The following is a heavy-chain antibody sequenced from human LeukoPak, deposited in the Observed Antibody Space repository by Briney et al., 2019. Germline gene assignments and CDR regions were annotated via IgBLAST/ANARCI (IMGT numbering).Heavy chain of an antibody. CDR1: GFTFSSYE. CDR2: ISSSGSTI. D-gene: IGHD2/OR15-2a*01. Sequence: PGRSLRLSCAASGFTFSSYEMNWVRQAPGKGLEWVSYISSSGSTIYYADSVKGRFTISRDNAKNSLYLQMNSLRAEDTAVYYCARDLWGPMGYWGQGTLVTVSS. V-gene: IGHV3-48*03. CDR3: ARDLWGPMGY. J-gene: IGHJ4*02.